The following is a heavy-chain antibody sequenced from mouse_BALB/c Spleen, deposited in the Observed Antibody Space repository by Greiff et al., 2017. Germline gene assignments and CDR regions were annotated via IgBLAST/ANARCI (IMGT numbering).Heavy chain of an antibody. Sequence: VQRVESGPGLVAPSQSLSITCTVSGFSLTGYGVNWVRQPPGKGLEWLGMIWGDGSTDYNSALKSRLSISKDNSKSQVFLKMNSLQTDDTARYYCARAYYGLYYAMDYWGQGTSVTVSS. V-gene: IGHV2-6-7*01. J-gene: IGHJ4*01. CDR3: ARAYYGLYYAMDY. CDR2: IWGDGST. D-gene: IGHD2-10*01. CDR1: GFSLTGYG.